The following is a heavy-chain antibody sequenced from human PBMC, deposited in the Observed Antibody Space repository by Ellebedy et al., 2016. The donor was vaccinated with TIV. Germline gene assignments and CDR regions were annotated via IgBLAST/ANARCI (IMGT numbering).Heavy chain of an antibody. CDR2: IRNKARSYTT. CDR3: ARADKDSTYYYYFDC. CDR1: GFTFSDPY. Sequence: PGGSLRLSCAASGFTFSDPYMDWVRQAPGKGLEWVARIRNKARSYTTEYAASVKGRFTISRDDSKNSLFLQMNSLKTEDTAVYYCARADKDSTYYYYFDCWGQGTLVTVSS. J-gene: IGHJ4*02. V-gene: IGHV3-72*01. D-gene: IGHD2/OR15-2a*01.